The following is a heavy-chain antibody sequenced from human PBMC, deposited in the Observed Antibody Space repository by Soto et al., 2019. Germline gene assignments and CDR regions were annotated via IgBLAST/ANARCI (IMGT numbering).Heavy chain of an antibody. V-gene: IGHV3-74*01. CDR2: INSDGSST. Sequence: EVQLVESGGGLVQPGGSLRLSCAASGFTFSSYCMHWVRQAPGKGLVWVSRINSDGSSTSYADSVKGRFTISRDNAKNTLYLQMHSLRAEDTAVYYCARDEAAQCYFDYWGQGTLVTVSS. CDR1: GFTFSSYC. D-gene: IGHD6-13*01. J-gene: IGHJ4*02. CDR3: ARDEAAQCYFDY.